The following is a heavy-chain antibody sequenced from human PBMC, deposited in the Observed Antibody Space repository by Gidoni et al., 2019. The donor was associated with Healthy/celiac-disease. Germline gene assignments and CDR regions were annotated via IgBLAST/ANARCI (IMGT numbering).Heavy chain of an antibody. J-gene: IGHJ4*02. D-gene: IGHD3-9*01. CDR3: TTDIWYYDILTGVIH. V-gene: IGHV3-15*01. CDR2: IKSKTDGGTT. CDR1: GFTFSNAW. Sequence: EGQLVESGGGLVKPGGSLRLSGEASGFTFSNAWMSWVRQAPGKGLEWVGRIKSKTDGGTTDYAAPVKGRFTISRDDSKNTLYLQMNSLKTEDTAVYYCTTDIWYYDILTGVIHWGQGTLVTVSS.